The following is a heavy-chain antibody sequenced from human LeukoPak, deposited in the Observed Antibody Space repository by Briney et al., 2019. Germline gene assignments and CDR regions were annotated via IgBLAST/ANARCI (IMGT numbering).Heavy chain of an antibody. V-gene: IGHV4-61*05. Sequence: PSETLSLTCTVSGGSISSSSYYWRWIRQPPGEGLEWIGYIYYSGSTNYNPSLKSRVTISVDMSKNQFSLKLSSVTAADTAVYYCARGTWIQSQYYYYYMDVWGKGTTVTVSS. CDR1: GGSISSSSYY. CDR3: ARGTWIQSQYYYYYMDV. D-gene: IGHD5-18*01. CDR2: IYYSGST. J-gene: IGHJ6*03.